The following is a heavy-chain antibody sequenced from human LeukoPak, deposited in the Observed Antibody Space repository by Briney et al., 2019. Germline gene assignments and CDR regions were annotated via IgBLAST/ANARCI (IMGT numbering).Heavy chain of an antibody. J-gene: IGHJ4*02. CDR1: GYTFSDHY. V-gene: IGHV1-2*02. CDR2: ITPKSGGT. D-gene: IGHD2-2*01. CDR3: AREGRSAISLDY. Sequence: ASVKVSCKASGYTFSDHYMHWVRQAPGQGLAWMGWITPKSGGTNYAQKFQGRVTMTRDKSINTIYMELSSLTSDDTAVYYCAREGRSAISLDYWGQGTLVTVSS.